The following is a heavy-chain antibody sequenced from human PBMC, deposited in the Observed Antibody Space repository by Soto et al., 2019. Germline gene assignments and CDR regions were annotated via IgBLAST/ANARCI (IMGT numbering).Heavy chain of an antibody. D-gene: IGHD2-2*01. CDR1: GGTLSNYG. Sequence: QLHLVQSGSEVKKPGSSVRVSCKTSGGTLSNYGLSWVRLAPGQGLEWMGGILPVFGTSNYAQKFQDRLTITADESTNTAYMDLTSLTSDDPAVYYCAREPARYQSSYFDYWGQGTLVTVSS. CDR2: ILPVFGTS. CDR3: AREPARYQSSYFDY. V-gene: IGHV1-69*12. J-gene: IGHJ4*02.